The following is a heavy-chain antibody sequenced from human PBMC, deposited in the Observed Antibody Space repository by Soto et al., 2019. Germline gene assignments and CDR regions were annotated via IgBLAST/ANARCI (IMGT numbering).Heavy chain of an antibody. CDR3: ARRPEYPVGGAQHQFYCMDV. D-gene: IGHD2-15*01. CDR2: MNPNSGDT. Sequence: QVQLVQSGAEVKKPGASVRVSCKASGYTFTSYDINWVRQATGQGLEWMGWMNPNSGDTGYAQKFQGRVTMTRVTPITTAYMELSNLRTDDTAVYFCARRPEYPVGGAQHQFYCMDVWGGVTTVTVSS. V-gene: IGHV1-8*01. CDR1: GYTFTSYD. J-gene: IGHJ6*03.